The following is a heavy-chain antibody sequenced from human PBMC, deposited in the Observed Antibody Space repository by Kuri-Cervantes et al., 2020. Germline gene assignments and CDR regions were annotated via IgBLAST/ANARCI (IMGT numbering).Heavy chain of an antibody. J-gene: IGHJ6*02. Sequence: GGSLRLSCAASGFTFSSYAMHWVRQAPGKGLEWVALISYDGDNTYFADSVKGRFTISRDNSMDTLFLRMNGLRVEDTAVYFCARGLGEDSSGYYYVSYYYYYYGMDVWGQGTTVIVSS. D-gene: IGHD3-22*01. CDR2: ISYDGDNT. CDR1: GFTFSSYA. CDR3: ARGLGEDSSGYYYVSYYYYYYGMDV. V-gene: IGHV3-30*14.